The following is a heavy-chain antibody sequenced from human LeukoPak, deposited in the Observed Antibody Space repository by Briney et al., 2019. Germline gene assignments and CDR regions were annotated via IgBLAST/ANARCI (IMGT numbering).Heavy chain of an antibody. D-gene: IGHD3-22*01. CDR3: ARDLGSSGSDAFDI. CDR2: IYTSGST. Sequence: SETLSLTCTVSGGSISSGSYYWSWIRQPAGKGLEWIGRIYTSGSTNYNPSLKSRVTISVDTSKNQFSLKLSSVTAADTAVYYCARDLGSSGSDAFDIWGQGTMVTVSS. J-gene: IGHJ3*02. V-gene: IGHV4-61*02. CDR1: GGSISSGSYY.